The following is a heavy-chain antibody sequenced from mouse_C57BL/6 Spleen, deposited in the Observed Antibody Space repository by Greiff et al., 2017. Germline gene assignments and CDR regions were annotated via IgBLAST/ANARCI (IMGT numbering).Heavy chain of an antibody. J-gene: IGHJ2*01. CDR1: GYTFTSYW. Sequence: QVQLKQPGAELVKPGASVKLSCKASGYTFTSYWMHWVKQRPGRGLEWIGRIDPNSGGTKYNEKFKSKATLTVDKPSSTAYMQLSSLTSEDSAVYYCATYGSSYVEYFDYWGQGTTLTVSS. D-gene: IGHD1-1*01. CDR3: ATYGSSYVEYFDY. V-gene: IGHV1-72*01. CDR2: IDPNSGGT.